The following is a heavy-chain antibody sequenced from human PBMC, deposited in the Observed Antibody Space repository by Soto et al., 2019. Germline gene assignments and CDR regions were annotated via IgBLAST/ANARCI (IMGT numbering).Heavy chain of an antibody. V-gene: IGHV4-34*01. J-gene: IGHJ6*02. CDR3: ARDMGCSGGSCYQSGMDV. Sequence: SETLSLTCAVYGGSFSGYYWSWIRQPPGKGLEWIGEINHSGSTNYNPSLKSRVTISVDTSKNQFSLKLSSVTAADTAVYYCARDMGCSGGSCYQSGMDVWGQGTTVTVSS. CDR1: GGSFSGYY. D-gene: IGHD2-15*01. CDR2: INHSGST.